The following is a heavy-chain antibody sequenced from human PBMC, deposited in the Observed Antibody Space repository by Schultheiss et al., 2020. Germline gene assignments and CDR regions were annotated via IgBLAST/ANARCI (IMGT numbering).Heavy chain of an antibody. CDR3: ARDSGGAHYNYGFWFDP. Sequence: GGSLRLSCAASGFTFSSYTMNWVRQPPGKGLEWVSSITSGTTYIYYADSVKGRFTISRDNAKNTLYLQMNSLRAEDTAVYYCARDSGGAHYNYGFWFDPWGQGTLVTVSS. V-gene: IGHV3-21*04. J-gene: IGHJ5*02. CDR1: GFTFSSYT. D-gene: IGHD5-18*01. CDR2: ITSGTTYI.